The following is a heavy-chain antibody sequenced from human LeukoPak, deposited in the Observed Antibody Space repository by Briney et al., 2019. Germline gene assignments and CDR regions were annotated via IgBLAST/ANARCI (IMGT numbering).Heavy chain of an antibody. CDR1: GYAFTNYG. Sequence: SVKVSCKASGYAFTNYGISWVRQAPGQGLEWMGGIIPIFGTANYAQKFQGRVTITTDESTSTAYMELSSLRSEDTAVYYCARGDIVVVVAATGWFDPWGQGTLVTVSS. J-gene: IGHJ5*02. D-gene: IGHD2-15*01. CDR2: IIPIFGTA. V-gene: IGHV1-69*05. CDR3: ARGDIVVVVAATGWFDP.